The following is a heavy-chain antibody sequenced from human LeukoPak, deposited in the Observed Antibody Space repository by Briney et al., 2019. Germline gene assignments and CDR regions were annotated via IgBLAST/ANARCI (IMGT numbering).Heavy chain of an antibody. J-gene: IGHJ4*02. Sequence: ASVKVSCKASGYTFTSYDINWVRQAPGQGLEWMGWTNPNSGNTGYAQKFQGRVTITRNTSISTAYMELSSLRSEDTAVYYCARARRYCSSTSCYSDFHYWGQGTLVTVSS. V-gene: IGHV1-8*03. CDR3: ARARRYCSSTSCYSDFHY. D-gene: IGHD2-2*01. CDR2: TNPNSGNT. CDR1: GYTFTSYD.